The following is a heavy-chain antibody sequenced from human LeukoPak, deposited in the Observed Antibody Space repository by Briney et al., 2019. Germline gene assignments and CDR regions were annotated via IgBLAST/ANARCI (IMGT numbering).Heavy chain of an antibody. CDR3: AIRYSGSYNDY. Sequence: GESLKISCKGSGYSFSDYWIGWVRQMPGKGLEWMGIIYPGDSDTRYGPSFQGQVTISADKSISTAYLQWSSLKASDTAMYYCAIRYSGSYNDYWGQGTLVTVSS. V-gene: IGHV5-51*01. CDR2: IYPGDSDT. CDR1: GYSFSDYW. D-gene: IGHD1-26*01. J-gene: IGHJ4*02.